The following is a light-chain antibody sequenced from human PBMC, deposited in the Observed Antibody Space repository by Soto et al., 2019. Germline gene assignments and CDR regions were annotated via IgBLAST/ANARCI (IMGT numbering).Light chain of an antibody. V-gene: IGLV1-40*01. CDR1: SSNIGADYD. CDR3: QSYDSSLSGCV. Sequence: QLVLTQPPSVSGAPGQRVTISCSGSSSNIGADYDVHWYQHLPGTAPKLLIFGYINRPSGVPDRFSGSKSGTSASLAITGLQAEDEADYYCQSYDSSLSGCVFGGGTKLTVL. CDR2: GYI. J-gene: IGLJ2*01.